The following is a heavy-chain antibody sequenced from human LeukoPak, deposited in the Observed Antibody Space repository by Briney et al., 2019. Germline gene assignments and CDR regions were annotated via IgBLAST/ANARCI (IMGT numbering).Heavy chain of an antibody. CDR2: IYYSGST. V-gene: IGHV4-59*12. J-gene: IGHJ3*02. CDR3: AREERGSSYGWAFDI. CDR1: GGSFSGCY. Sequence: PSETLSLTCAVYGGSFSGCYWSWIRQPPGKGLEWIGYIYYSGSTNYNPSLKSRVTISVDASKNQFSLKLSSVTAADTALYYCAREERGSSYGWAFDIWGQGTMFTVSS. D-gene: IGHD5-18*01.